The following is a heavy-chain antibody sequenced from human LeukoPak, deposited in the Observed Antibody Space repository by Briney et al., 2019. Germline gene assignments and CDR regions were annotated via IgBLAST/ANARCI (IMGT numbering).Heavy chain of an antibody. CDR1: GFTFSSYA. CDR2: IYYSGST. D-gene: IGHD4-17*01. Sequence: TLRLSCAASGFTFSSYAMSWVRQPPGKGLEWIGSIYYSGSTYYNPSLKSRVTISVDTSKNQFSLKLSSATAADTAVYYCATLPGGVTTPNPSWGQGTLVTVSS. CDR3: ATLPGGVTTPNPS. V-gene: IGHV4-30-2*03. J-gene: IGHJ5*02.